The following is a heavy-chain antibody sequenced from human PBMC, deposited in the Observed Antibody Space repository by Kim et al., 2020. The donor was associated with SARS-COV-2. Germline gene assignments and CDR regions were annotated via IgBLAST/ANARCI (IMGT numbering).Heavy chain of an antibody. D-gene: IGHD1-26*01. Sequence: SETLSLTCTVSGGSISSSSYYWGWIRQPPGKGLEWIGSIYYSGSTYYNPSLKSRVTISVDTSKNQFSLKLSSVTAADTAVYYCARGSGWGLDYWGQGTL. J-gene: IGHJ4*02. CDR1: GGSISSSSYY. V-gene: IGHV4-39*07. CDR2: IYYSGST. CDR3: ARGSGWGLDY.